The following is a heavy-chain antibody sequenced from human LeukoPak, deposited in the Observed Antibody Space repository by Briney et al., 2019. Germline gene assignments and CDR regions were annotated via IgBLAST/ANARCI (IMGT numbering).Heavy chain of an antibody. CDR2: IYYSGST. D-gene: IGHD3-10*01. Sequence: SETLSLTCTVSGGSISSYYWSWIRQPPGKGLEWIGYIYYSGSTNYNPSLKSRVTISVDTSKNQFSLKLSSVTAADTAVYYCARSIWFGESYYFDYWGQGTLVTVSS. CDR1: GGSISSYY. V-gene: IGHV4-59*01. CDR3: ARSIWFGESYYFDY. J-gene: IGHJ4*02.